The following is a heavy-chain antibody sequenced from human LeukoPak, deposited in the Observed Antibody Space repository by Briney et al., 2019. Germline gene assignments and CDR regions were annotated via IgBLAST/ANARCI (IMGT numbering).Heavy chain of an antibody. D-gene: IGHD3-10*01. CDR1: GYTFSCTGWY. CDR2: IYPYTGAT. CDR3: ARDGPAQMVDFDY. Sequence: ASVKVSCKASGYTFSCTGWYLYWLRQAPGQGLECMGWIYPYTGATHYAQKFQGRVAMTRDTSISTAYMELSRLRPDDTAVYYCARDGPAQMVDFDYWGQGTLVTASS. J-gene: IGHJ4*02. V-gene: IGHV1-2*02.